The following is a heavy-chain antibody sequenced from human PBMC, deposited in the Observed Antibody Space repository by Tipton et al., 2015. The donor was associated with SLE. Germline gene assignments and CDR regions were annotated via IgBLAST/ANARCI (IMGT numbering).Heavy chain of an antibody. V-gene: IGHV5-51*03. CDR2: IFPGDSDP. CDR1: GDMSSNYW. Sequence: VQLVQSGAEVKKPGESLKISRKTSGDMSSNYWIGWVRQMPGRGLEWMGIIFPGDSDPLYSPSFQGQVTISADRSISTAYLQWSSLKASDSAIYYCARWGTWFDSWGQGTLVTVSS. J-gene: IGHJ5*01. CDR3: ARWGTWFDS. D-gene: IGHD1-1*01.